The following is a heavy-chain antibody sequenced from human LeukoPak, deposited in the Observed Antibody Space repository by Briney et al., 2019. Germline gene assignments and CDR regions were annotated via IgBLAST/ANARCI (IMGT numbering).Heavy chain of an antibody. CDR3: AKDRVGADHDAFDI. CDR1: GFTFDDYA. D-gene: IGHD1-26*01. V-gene: IGHV3-9*01. CDR2: ISWNSGSI. J-gene: IGHJ3*02. Sequence: GRSLRLSCAASGFTFDDYAMHWVRQAPGKGLEWVSGISWNSGSIGYADSVKGRFTISRDNAKNSLYLQMNSLRAEDTALYYCAKDRVGADHDAFDIWGQGTMVTVSS.